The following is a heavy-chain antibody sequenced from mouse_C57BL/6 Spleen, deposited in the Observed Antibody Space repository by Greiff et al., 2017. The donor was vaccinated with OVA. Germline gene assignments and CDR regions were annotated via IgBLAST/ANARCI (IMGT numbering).Heavy chain of an antibody. Sequence: VKLKQPGAELVRPGTSVKLSCKASGYTFTSYWMHWVKQRPGQGLEWIGVIDPSDSYTNYNQKFKGKATLTVDTSSSTAYMQLSSLTSEDSAVYYCARPYYGSSPAWFAYWGQGTLVTVSA. CDR3: ARPYYGSSPAWFAY. V-gene: IGHV1-59*01. CDR2: IDPSDSYT. D-gene: IGHD1-1*01. J-gene: IGHJ3*01. CDR1: GYTFTSYW.